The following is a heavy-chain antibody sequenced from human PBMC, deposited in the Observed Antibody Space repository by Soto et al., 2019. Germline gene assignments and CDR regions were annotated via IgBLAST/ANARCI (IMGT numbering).Heavy chain of an antibody. D-gene: IGHD5-12*01. CDR1: GYRFSNYD. J-gene: IGHJ6*02. V-gene: IGHV1-18*01. CDR3: ARRLRAYFGMDV. CDR2: ISAHNGNK. Sequence: QLVQSGAEVKKPGASVKVSCKASGYRFSNYDISWVRQAPGQGLEWMAWISAHNGNKHYAEKFQGRVSTTTYTSTSTAYMEVRTLKTDDTAVYYCARRLRAYFGMDVWGQGTTVTVS.